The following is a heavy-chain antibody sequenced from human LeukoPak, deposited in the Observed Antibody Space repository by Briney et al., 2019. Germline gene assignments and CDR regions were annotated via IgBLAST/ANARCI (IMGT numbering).Heavy chain of an antibody. CDR3: ARGADYYDFWSGYSSTFFRGTPYYYYYMDV. J-gene: IGHJ6*03. D-gene: IGHD3-3*01. CDR1: GYSISSGYY. V-gene: IGHV4-38-2*02. CDR2: IYQSGST. Sequence: SETLSLTCTVSGYSISSGYYWGWIRQPPGKGLEWIGIIYQSGSTSYNPSLKSRVTISVDTSKNHFSLKLSSVTAADTAVYYCARGADYYDFWSGYSSTFFRGTPYYYYYMDVWGKGTTVTVSS.